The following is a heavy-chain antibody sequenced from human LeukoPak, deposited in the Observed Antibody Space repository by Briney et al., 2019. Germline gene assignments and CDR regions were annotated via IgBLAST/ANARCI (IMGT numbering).Heavy chain of an antibody. V-gene: IGHV3-23*01. CDR3: AKKNAGNYPFDN. CDR2: INSGGSA. D-gene: IGHD4-23*01. CDR1: GFSFSSFT. J-gene: IGHJ4*02. Sequence: GGSLRLSCAASGFSFSSFTMTWVRQAPGKGLEYVSGINSGGSAYYADSVKGRFTISRDNSKNTLYLQMNSLRAEDTAVYYCAKKNAGNYPFDNWGPGTLVTVSS.